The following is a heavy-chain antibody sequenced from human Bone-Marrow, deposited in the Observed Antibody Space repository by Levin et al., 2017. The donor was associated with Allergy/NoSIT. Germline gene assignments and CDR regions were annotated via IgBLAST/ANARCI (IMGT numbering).Heavy chain of an antibody. D-gene: IGHD3-10*01. CDR2: IYYSGTA. CDR3: ARDWSLTMVRGVIKGMNAFDI. Sequence: PSETLSLTCTVSGGSISSGDYYWNWIRQPPGKGLEWIGYIYYSGTAHYNATLKSRVTISVDTSKNQFSLNLISVTAADTAVYYCARDWSLTMVRGVIKGMNAFDIWGQGTMVTVSS. J-gene: IGHJ3*02. CDR1: GGSISSGDYY. V-gene: IGHV4-30-4*01.